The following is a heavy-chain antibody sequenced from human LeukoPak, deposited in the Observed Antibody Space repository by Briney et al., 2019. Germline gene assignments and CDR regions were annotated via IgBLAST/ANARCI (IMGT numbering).Heavy chain of an antibody. CDR2: ISGSGAAT. D-gene: IGHD6-19*01. Sequence: PGGSLRLSCAASGFTFSNYAMNWVRQAPGKGLEWVSAISGSGAATFNADSVKGRFTISRDNSKNTLYLQMNSLRAEDTALYYCAKGRGWYPFFDYWGQGTLVTVSS. CDR3: AKGRGWYPFFDY. CDR1: GFTFSNYA. V-gene: IGHV3-23*01. J-gene: IGHJ4*02.